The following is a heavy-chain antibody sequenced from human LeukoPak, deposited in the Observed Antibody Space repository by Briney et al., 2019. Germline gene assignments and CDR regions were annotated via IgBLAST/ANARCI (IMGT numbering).Heavy chain of an antibody. CDR3: AREAMVRGVIITLHNWFDP. V-gene: IGHV3-21*01. J-gene: IGHJ5*02. D-gene: IGHD3-10*01. CDR1: GFTFSSYS. Sequence: GGSLRLSCAASGFTFSSYSMNWVRQAPGKGLEWVSSISSSSSYIYYADSVMGRFTISRDNAKNSLYLQMNSLRAEDTAVYYCAREAMVRGVIITLHNWFDPWGQGTLVTVSS. CDR2: ISSSSSYI.